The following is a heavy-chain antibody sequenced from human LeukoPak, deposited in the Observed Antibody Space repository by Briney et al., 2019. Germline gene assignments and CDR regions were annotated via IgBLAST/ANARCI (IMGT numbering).Heavy chain of an antibody. V-gene: IGHV4-34*01. CDR1: GGSFSGYY. CDR2: INHSGST. CDR3: ARGDFAMVRGVSRWFDP. Sequence: PSETLSLTCAVYGGSFSGYYWSWIRQPPGKGLEWIGEINHSGSTNCNPSLKSRVTISVDTSKNQFSLKLSSVTAADTAVYYCARGDFAMVRGVSRWFDPWGQGTLVTVSS. J-gene: IGHJ5*02. D-gene: IGHD3-10*01.